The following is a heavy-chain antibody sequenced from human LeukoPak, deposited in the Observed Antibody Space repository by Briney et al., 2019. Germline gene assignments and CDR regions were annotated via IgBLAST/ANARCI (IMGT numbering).Heavy chain of an antibody. D-gene: IGHD1-26*01. CDR2: IYPGDSDT. CDR3: ARGLSGSYYSYWFDP. V-gene: IGHV5-51*01. Sequence: GESLKISCKGSGYSFTSYWIGWVRQMPGKGLEWMGIIYPGDSDTRYSPSFQGQVTISADKSISTAYLQWSSLKASDTAMYYCARGLSGSYYSYWFDPWGQGTLVTVSS. J-gene: IGHJ5*02. CDR1: GYSFTSYW.